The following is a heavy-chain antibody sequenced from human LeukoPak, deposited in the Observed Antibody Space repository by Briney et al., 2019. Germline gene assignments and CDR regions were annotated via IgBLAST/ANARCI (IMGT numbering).Heavy chain of an antibody. J-gene: IGHJ5*02. D-gene: IGHD6-6*01. CDR1: GFTFSSYG. Sequence: PGRSLRLSCAASGFTFSSYGMHWVRQAPGKGLEWVAVISYDGSNKYYAVSVKGRFTIYRENGKNSLHLQMNSLRAGDTAVYYCARGNRGARPGFDPWGQGTLVTVSS. CDR2: ISYDGSNK. CDR3: ARGNRGARPGFDP. V-gene: IGHV3-30*03.